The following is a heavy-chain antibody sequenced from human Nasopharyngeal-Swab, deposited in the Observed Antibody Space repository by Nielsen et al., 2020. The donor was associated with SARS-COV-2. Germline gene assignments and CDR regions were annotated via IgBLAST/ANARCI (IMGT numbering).Heavy chain of an antibody. J-gene: IGHJ2*01. V-gene: IGHV3-21*01. CDR2: VSSTSSYI. CDR3: ARDPLSSWQAIGNWYFDI. CDR1: GFTFSSYS. Sequence: GESLKISCAASGFTFSSYSMNWVRQAPGKGLEWVSSVSSTSSYIYYADSLKGRFTISRDNAKNSLYLQLNSLRAEDTAVYYCARDPLSSWQAIGNWYFDIWGRGTLVNVSS. D-gene: IGHD6-13*01.